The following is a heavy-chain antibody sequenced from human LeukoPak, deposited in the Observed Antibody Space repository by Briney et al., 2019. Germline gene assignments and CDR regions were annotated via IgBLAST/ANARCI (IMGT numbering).Heavy chain of an antibody. Sequence: GGSLRLSCAASGFTFSSYWMHWVRQAPGKGLVWVSRINSDGSSTSYADSVKGRFTISRDNAKNTLYLQMNSLRAEDTAVYYCARVRSGSYYVMIDYWGQGTLVTVSS. D-gene: IGHD1-26*01. CDR1: GFTFSSYW. V-gene: IGHV3-74*01. J-gene: IGHJ4*02. CDR3: ARVRSGSYYVMIDY. CDR2: INSDGSST.